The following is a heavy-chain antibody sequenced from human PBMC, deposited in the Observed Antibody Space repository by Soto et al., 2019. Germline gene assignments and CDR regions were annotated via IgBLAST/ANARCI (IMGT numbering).Heavy chain of an antibody. CDR1: GGSIRDYF. D-gene: IGHD1-7*01. V-gene: IGHV4-59*01. CDR2: ISSSGTV. Sequence: GTLSLTCSVSGGSIRDYFWTWIRQSAGRGLEWIGYISSSGTVKYNSSLKSRVTISLDRSRNQFSLKLSSVTAADTAVYFCARDRKLELPGNYYYFGMDVWGQGTTVTVSS. CDR3: ARDRKLELPGNYYYFGMDV. J-gene: IGHJ6*02.